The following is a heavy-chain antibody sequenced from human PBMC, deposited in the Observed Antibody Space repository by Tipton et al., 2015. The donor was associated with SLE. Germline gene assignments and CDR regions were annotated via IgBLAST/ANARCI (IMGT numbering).Heavy chain of an antibody. Sequence: LRLSCAASGFTFSDYYMSWIRQAPGKGLEWIGSIYYSGSTYYNPSLKSRVTISVDTSKNQFSLKLSSVTAADTAVYYCARLGGITVIVGAFDIWGQGTMVTVSS. J-gene: IGHJ3*02. CDR3: ARLGGITVIVGAFDI. D-gene: IGHD3-22*01. CDR1: GFTFSDYY. CDR2: IYYSGST. V-gene: IGHV4-39*01.